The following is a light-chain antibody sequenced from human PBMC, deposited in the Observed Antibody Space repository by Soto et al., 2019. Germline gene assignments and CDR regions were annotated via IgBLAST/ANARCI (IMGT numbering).Light chain of an antibody. J-gene: IGLJ3*02. CDR1: SGYSNYK. CDR3: GADHGSGSNFVRGV. Sequence: QPVLTQPPSASASLGASVTLTCTLSSGYSNYKVDWYQQRPGKGPRFVMRVGTGGIVGSKGGGIPDRFSVLGSGLNRYLTIKNIHEEDESDYHCGADHGSGSNFVRGVFGGGTKLTVL. CDR2: VGTGGIVG. V-gene: IGLV9-49*01.